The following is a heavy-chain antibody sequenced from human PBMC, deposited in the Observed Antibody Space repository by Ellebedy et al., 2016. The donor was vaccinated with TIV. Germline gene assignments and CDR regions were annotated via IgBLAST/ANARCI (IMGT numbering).Heavy chain of an antibody. J-gene: IGHJ3*01. CDR3: ASTMVRGSVDAFDL. V-gene: IGHV3-33*01. CDR2: IWYDGSNK. CDR1: GFTFSSYV. Sequence: GESLKISCAASGFTFSSYVMHWVRQAPGKGLEWVAVIWYDGSNKYCSDSVKGRFTISRDNSKNTLYLQMNSLRAEDTAVYYCASTMVRGSVDAFDLWGQGTMVTVSS. D-gene: IGHD3-10*01.